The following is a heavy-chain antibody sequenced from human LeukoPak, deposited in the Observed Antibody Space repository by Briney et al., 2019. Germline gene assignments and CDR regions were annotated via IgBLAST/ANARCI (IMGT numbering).Heavy chain of an antibody. CDR1: GFTFSDYY. D-gene: IGHD3-10*01. Sequence: GGSLRLSCAASGFTFSDYYMSWIRQAPGKGLEWVSYISSSGTTIYYADSVKGRFTISRDNSKNTLYLQMNSLRAEDTAVYYCARQKLSGTYLPDYWGQGTLVTVSS. V-gene: IGHV3-11*04. CDR2: ISSSGTTI. CDR3: ARQKLSGTYLPDY. J-gene: IGHJ4*02.